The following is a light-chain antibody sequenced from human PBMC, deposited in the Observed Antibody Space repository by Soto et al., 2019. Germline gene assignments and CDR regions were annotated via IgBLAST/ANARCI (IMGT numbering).Light chain of an antibody. V-gene: IGKV3-20*01. Sequence: EIVLTQSPGTLSLSPGERATLSCRASQSFSSSYLAWYQQKPGQAPRLLIYGASSRATGITDRFSGSRSGTDFTLTIIRLEPEDFAVYYCQQYGSSPLFTFGPGTKVDIK. CDR1: QSFSSSY. CDR2: GAS. J-gene: IGKJ3*01. CDR3: QQYGSSPLFT.